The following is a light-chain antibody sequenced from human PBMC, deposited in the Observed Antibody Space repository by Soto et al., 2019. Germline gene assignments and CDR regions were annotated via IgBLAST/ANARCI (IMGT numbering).Light chain of an antibody. J-gene: IGKJ1*01. CDR1: QSVSTL. V-gene: IGKV1-5*01. CDR3: HHYGGYSQT. CDR2: DDS. Sequence: DIPMTQSPSTLSASVGDRVTITCRASQSVSTLLAWYQQRSGKAPKLLIYDDSTLASGVPSRFSGSGAGTEFTLIFSSLQPYDFATYYFHHYGGYSQTFGQGNKVEIK.